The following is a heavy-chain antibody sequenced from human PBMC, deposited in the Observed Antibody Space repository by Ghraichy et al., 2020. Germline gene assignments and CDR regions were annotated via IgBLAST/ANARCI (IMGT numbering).Heavy chain of an antibody. J-gene: IGHJ4*02. D-gene: IGHD1-26*01. V-gene: IGHV3-7*01. Sequence: GGSLRLSCVGSEFSFNKFWMSWVRQAPGKGLEWVANIKQGGGEKHYADSLKGRIAISRDNTQNSLFLQLDSLRVDDTAVYYCARARGGWCTTTNCFAEYAEYWGEGTLVTVSS. CDR1: EFSFNKFW. CDR2: IKQGGGEK. CDR3: ARARGGWCTTTNCFAEYAEY.